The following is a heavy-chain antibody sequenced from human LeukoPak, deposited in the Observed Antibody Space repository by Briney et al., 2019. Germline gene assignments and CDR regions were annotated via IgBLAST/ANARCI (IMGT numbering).Heavy chain of an antibody. D-gene: IGHD2-2*02. CDR2: IYYSGST. J-gene: IGHJ6*03. CDR3: ARAPLIVVVPAAIHYYYMDV. CDR1: GGSISSGDYY. V-gene: IGHV4-61*08. Sequence: SETLSLTCTVSGGSISSGDYYWSWIRQPPGKGLEWIGYIYYSGSTNYNPSLKSRVTISVDTSKNQFSLKLSSVTAADTAVYYCARAPLIVVVPAAIHYYYMDVWGKGTTVTVSS.